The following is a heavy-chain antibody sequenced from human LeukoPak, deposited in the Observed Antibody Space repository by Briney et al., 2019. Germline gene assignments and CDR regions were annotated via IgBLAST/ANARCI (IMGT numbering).Heavy chain of an antibody. CDR2: INPNSGGT. Sequence: ASVKVSCKASGYSFTGHYMHWVRQAPGQGLEWMGWINPNSGGTNCAQKFQGRVTMTRDTSINTAYMELSSLRFDDTAVYYCARGATAGRFSLRPTGAYYMDVWGKGTTVTVSS. CDR3: ARGATAGRFSLRPTGAYYMDV. J-gene: IGHJ6*03. D-gene: IGHD6-13*01. V-gene: IGHV1-2*02. CDR1: GYSFTGHY.